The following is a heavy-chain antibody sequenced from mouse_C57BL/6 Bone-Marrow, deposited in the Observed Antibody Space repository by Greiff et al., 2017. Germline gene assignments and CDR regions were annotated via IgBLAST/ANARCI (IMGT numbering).Heavy chain of an antibody. Sequence: VQLQQSGAELARPGASVKLSCKASGYTFTSYGISWVKQRPGQGLEWIGEIYPRSGNTYYNEKFKGKATLTADKSSSTAYMELRSLTSEDSAVYFCAAWFAYWGQGTLVTVSA. J-gene: IGHJ3*01. CDR2: IYPRSGNT. V-gene: IGHV1-81*01. CDR3: AAWFAY. CDR1: GYTFTSYG.